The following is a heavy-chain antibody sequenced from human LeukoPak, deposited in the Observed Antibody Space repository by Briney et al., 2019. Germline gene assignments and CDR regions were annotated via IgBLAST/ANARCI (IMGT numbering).Heavy chain of an antibody. J-gene: IGHJ4*02. CDR2: ISHSGST. V-gene: IGHV4-34*01. CDR3: AAQYSGYVRLDY. CDR1: GGSFSGYY. D-gene: IGHD5-12*01. Sequence: SETLSLTCAVYGGSFSGYYWSWIRQPPAKGLEWIGEISHSGSTNYNPSLKSRVTISVDTSKNQFSLKLSSMTAADTAVYYCAAQYSGYVRLDYWGQGTLVTVSS.